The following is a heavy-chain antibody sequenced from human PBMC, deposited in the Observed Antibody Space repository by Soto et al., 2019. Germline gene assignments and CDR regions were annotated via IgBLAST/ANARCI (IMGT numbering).Heavy chain of an antibody. CDR2: IRSKANSYAT. CDR1: GFTFSGSA. CDR3: TRPGISSRWPDYYSRMPV. Sequence: PGGSLRLSCAASGFTFSGSAMHWVRQASGKGLEWVGRIRSKANSYATAYAASVKGRFTISRDDSKNTAYLQMNSLKTEDTAVYYCTRPGISSRWPDYYSRMPVWAQGPTLTVSS. J-gene: IGHJ6*02. V-gene: IGHV3-73*01. D-gene: IGHD6-13*01.